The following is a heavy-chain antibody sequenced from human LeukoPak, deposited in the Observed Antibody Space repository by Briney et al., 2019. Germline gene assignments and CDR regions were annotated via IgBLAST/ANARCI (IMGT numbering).Heavy chain of an antibody. CDR2: IYTSGST. D-gene: IGHD3-10*01. Sequence: SETLSLTCTVSGGSISSNNYYWSWIRQPAGKGLEWIGRIYTSGSTNYNPSLKSRVTISVDTSKNQFSLQPTSVTAADTAVYYCADSGGYWGQGTLVTVSS. CDR1: GGSISSNNYY. V-gene: IGHV4-61*02. J-gene: IGHJ4*02. CDR3: ADSGGY.